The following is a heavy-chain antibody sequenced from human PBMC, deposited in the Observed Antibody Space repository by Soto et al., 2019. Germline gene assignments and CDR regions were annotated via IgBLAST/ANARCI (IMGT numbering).Heavy chain of an antibody. CDR1: GFIFTSYW. CDR2: LNPRDSFA. Sequence: PGESLKISCKASGFIFTSYWLSWVRQMPGKGLEWMGMLNPRDSFANYSPSFRGHVTVSPDTSVTTAYLKWSSLKASDTAIYYCARHKSGSTRGNFDYWGQGTLVTVSS. J-gene: IGHJ4*01. D-gene: IGHD2-2*01. V-gene: IGHV5-10-1*01. CDR3: ARHKSGSTRGNFDY.